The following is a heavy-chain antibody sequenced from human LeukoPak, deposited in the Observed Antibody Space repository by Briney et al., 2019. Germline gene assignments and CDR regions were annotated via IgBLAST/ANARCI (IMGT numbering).Heavy chain of an antibody. CDR3: ARDLGARGY. Sequence: GGSLRLSCTTSGFTLRDYTMNWVRQAPGKRLEWLASTSSGGGVNFYADSVKGRFSISRDNGENSVYLQMNSLRAEDSAIYYCARDLGARGYWGQGTLVTVSS. J-gene: IGHJ4*02. D-gene: IGHD3-16*01. CDR2: TSSGGGVN. V-gene: IGHV3-21*01. CDR1: GFTLRDYT.